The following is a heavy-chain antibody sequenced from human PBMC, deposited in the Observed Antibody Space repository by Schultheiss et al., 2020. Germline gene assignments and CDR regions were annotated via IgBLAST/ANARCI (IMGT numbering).Heavy chain of an antibody. Sequence: WGSLRLSCAASGFTFSSYGMHWVRQAPGKGLEWVAVISYDGSNKYYADSVKGRFTISRDNSKNTLYLQMNSLRAEDTAVYYCAKESRRWNFAFNVWGQGTLVTVAS. D-gene: IGHD1-7*01. J-gene: IGHJ4*02. V-gene: IGHV3-30*18. CDR3: AKESRRWNFAFNV. CDR2: ISYDGSNK. CDR1: GFTFSSYG.